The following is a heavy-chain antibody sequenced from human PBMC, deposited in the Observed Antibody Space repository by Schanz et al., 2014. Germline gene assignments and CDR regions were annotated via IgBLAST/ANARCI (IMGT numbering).Heavy chain of an antibody. D-gene: IGHD1-26*01. CDR2: ISGSGGST. V-gene: IGHV3-23*01. CDR3: ARPALWGGDNCFDP. Sequence: EVQLLESGGGLVEPGGSLRLSCAASGFTFSSYAMSWVRQAPGKGLEWVSAISGSGGSTYYADSVKGRFAISRDNTKNALYLQMNSLRAEDTAVYYCARPALWGGDNCFDPWGQGTLVTVSS. CDR1: GFTFSSYA. J-gene: IGHJ5*02.